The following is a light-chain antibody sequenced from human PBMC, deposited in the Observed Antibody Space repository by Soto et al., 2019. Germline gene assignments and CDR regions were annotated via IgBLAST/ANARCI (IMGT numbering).Light chain of an antibody. Sequence: DIQLTQSPSFLSPSIGESVTITCRASQVISTSLAWYQVKPGKAPTLLIYAASTLESGVPSRFSATVSGTEFSLTITSLQTADVATYYCQQLFDAPITFGQGTRLEIK. J-gene: IGKJ5*01. CDR1: QVISTS. V-gene: IGKV1-9*01. CDR2: AAS. CDR3: QQLFDAPIT.